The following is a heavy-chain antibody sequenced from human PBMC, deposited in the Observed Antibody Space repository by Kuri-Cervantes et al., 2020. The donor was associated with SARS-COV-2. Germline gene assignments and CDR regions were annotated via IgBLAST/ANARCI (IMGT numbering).Heavy chain of an antibody. CDR1: GFTFSSYE. CDR2: ISSSGSII. Sequence: GGSLRLSCAASGFTFSSYEMNWVRQAPGKGLEWVSYISSSGSIIYDADSVKGRFTISRDNAKNSLYLQMNSRRAEDTAVYYCARGGVVVPASPYGMDVWGQGTTVTVSS. D-gene: IGHD2-2*01. V-gene: IGHV3-48*03. CDR3: ARGGVVVPASPYGMDV. J-gene: IGHJ6*02.